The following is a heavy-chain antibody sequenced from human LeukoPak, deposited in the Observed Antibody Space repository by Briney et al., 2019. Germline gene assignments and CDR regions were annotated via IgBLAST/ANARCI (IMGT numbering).Heavy chain of an antibody. J-gene: IGHJ4*02. D-gene: IGHD5-18*01. V-gene: IGHV3-23*01. Sequence: GGPLRLSCGASGFTFSRYAMSWVRQAPGKGLEWVSGMSGSGGSTYYADSVKGRFTISRDNSRDTLYLQMNSLRAEDTAVYYCAKAMAERAYSYADPLAYWGQGTLVTVSS. CDR3: AKAMAERAYSYADPLAY. CDR2: MSGSGGST. CDR1: GFTFSRYA.